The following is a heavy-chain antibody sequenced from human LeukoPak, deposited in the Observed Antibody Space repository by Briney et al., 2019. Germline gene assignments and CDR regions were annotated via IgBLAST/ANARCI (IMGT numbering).Heavy chain of an antibody. J-gene: IGHJ5*02. D-gene: IGHD3-22*01. V-gene: IGHV1-69*04. CDR3: ARGYDSSGYYYGWFDP. CDR1: GGTFSSYA. Sequence: GASVKVSCKASGGTFSSYAISWVRQAPGQGLEWKGRIIPILGIANYAQKFQGRVTITADKSTSTAYMELSSLRSEDTAVYYCARGYDSSGYYYGWFDPWGQGTLVTVSS. CDR2: IIPILGIA.